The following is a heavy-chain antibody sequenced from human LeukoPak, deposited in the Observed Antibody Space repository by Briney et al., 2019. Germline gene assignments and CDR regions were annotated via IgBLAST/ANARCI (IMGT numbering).Heavy chain of an antibody. CDR3: ARDLDYYGSGPVYGMDV. J-gene: IGHJ6*02. Sequence: GGSLRLSCAASGFTFSSYWMHWVRQAPGKGLVWVSRINSDGGSTSYADSVKGRFTISRDNAKNTLYLQMNSLRAEDTAVYYCARDLDYYGSGPVYGMDVWGQGTTVTVSS. V-gene: IGHV3-74*01. D-gene: IGHD3-10*01. CDR2: INSDGGST. CDR1: GFTFSSYW.